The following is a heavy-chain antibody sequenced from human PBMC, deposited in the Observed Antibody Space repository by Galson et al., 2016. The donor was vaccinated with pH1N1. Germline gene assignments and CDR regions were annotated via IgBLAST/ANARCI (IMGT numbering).Heavy chain of an antibody. CDR3: ARGQGYHLQRGWFDP. D-gene: IGHD2-15*01. CDR2: IIPMFGIT. J-gene: IGHJ5*02. V-gene: IGHV1-69*05. Sequence: SVKVSCKASGVTFNSNAFTWVRQAPGQGPEWMGGIIPMFGITNYAQTFQGRVTISTDELKSTAFMELSSRTSDDTAVYYCARGQGYHLQRGWFDPWGQGTLVSVSS. CDR1: GVTFNSNA.